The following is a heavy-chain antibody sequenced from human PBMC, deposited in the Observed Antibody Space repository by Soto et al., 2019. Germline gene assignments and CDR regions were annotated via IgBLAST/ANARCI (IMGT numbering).Heavy chain of an antibody. D-gene: IGHD2-2*01. J-gene: IGHJ3*02. CDR3: ATRSVPPAFDS. CDR1: GFLFSSSG. Sequence: QVQLVESGGGVVQPGRSLRLSCAASGFLFSSSGMNWVRQAPGTGLEWVAVLSFDGSIKYYADSVKGRFTSSRDNAKNSLYLQMNSLRAEDTAVYYCATRSVPPAFDSCGQGTMVTVSS. V-gene: IGHV3-30*03. CDR2: LSFDGSIK.